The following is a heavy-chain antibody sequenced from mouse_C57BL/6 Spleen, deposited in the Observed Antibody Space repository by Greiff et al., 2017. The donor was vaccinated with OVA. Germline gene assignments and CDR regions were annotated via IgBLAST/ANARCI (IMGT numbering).Heavy chain of an antibody. V-gene: IGHV1-82*01. Sequence: VKLQESGPELVKPGASVKISCKASGYAFSSSWMNWVKQRPGKGLEWIGRIYPGDGDTNYNGKFKGKATLTADKSSSTAYMQLSSLTSEDSAVYFCARWGDYDGGFDYWGQGTTLTVSS. J-gene: IGHJ2*01. CDR3: ARWGDYDGGFDY. D-gene: IGHD2-4*01. CDR1: GYAFSSSW. CDR2: IYPGDGDT.